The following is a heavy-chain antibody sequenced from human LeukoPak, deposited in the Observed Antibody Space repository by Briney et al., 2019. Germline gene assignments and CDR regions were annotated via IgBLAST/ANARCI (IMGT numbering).Heavy chain of an antibody. V-gene: IGHV4-61*02. CDR3: ARHNDYYVVGGMDV. CDR2: IYTSGST. CDR1: GGSISSGSYY. D-gene: IGHD3-10*02. J-gene: IGHJ6*02. Sequence: PSETLSLTCTVSGGSISSGSYYWNWIRQPAGKGLEWIGRIYTSGSTNYNPSLKSRVTISVDTSKNQFSLKLSSVTAADTAVYYCARHNDYYVVGGMDVWGQGTTVTVSS.